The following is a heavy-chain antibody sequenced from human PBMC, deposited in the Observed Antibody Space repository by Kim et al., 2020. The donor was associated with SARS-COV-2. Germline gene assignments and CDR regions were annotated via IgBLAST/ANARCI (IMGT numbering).Heavy chain of an antibody. CDR2: IYSGGSK. CDR1: GFTVSNYY. V-gene: IGHV3-53*01. J-gene: IGHJ6*01. Sequence: GGSLRLSCAASGFTVSNYYMSWVRQAPGKGLEWVSVIYSGGSKYYADYVKGGFSTTRDNSTNTLYHQMNSLRGEETAAVYCWTSDGRGGYYTEAFHYYG. CDR3: WTSDGRGGYYTEAFHYYG. D-gene: IGHD3-10*01.